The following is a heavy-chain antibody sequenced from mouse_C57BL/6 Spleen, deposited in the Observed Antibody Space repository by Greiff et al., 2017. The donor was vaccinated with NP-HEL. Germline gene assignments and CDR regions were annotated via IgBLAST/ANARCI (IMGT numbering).Heavy chain of an antibody. Sequence: EVQVVESEGGLVQPGSSMKLSCTASGFTFSDYYMAWVRQVPEKGLEWVANINYDGSSTYYLDSLKSRFIISRDNAKNILYLQMSSLKSEDTATYYCARQGYDYEDAMDYWGQGTSVTVSS. J-gene: IGHJ4*01. CDR3: ARQGYDYEDAMDY. D-gene: IGHD2-4*01. CDR2: INYDGSST. CDR1: GFTFSDYY. V-gene: IGHV5-16*01.